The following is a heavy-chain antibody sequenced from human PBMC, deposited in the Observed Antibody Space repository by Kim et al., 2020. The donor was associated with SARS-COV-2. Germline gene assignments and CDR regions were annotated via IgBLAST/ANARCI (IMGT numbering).Heavy chain of an antibody. V-gene: IGHV4-59*01. CDR3: AREGDYYGSGNYHYYGMDV. CDR1: GGSISSYY. CDR2: IYYSGST. J-gene: IGHJ6*01. Sequence: SETLSLTCTVSGGSISSYYWSWIRQPPGKGLEWIGYIYYSGSTNYNPSLKSRVTISVDTSKNQFSLKLSSVTAADTAVYYCAREGDYYGSGNYHYYGMDV. D-gene: IGHD3-10*01.